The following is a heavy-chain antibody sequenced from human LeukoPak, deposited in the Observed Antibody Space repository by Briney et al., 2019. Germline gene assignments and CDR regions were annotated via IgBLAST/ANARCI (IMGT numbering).Heavy chain of an antibody. CDR1: GFTFSSYA. J-gene: IGHJ4*02. V-gene: IGHV3-7*04. D-gene: IGHD5-24*01. CDR2: IKQDGSKK. Sequence: GGSLTLSCVASGFTFSSYAMHWVRQAPGKGLEWVANIKQDGSKKSYVDSVKGRFTISRDNAKNSLYLQMNSLRAEDTAIYYCTRVGYIDEGIDYWGQGTLVTVSS. CDR3: TRVGYIDEGIDY.